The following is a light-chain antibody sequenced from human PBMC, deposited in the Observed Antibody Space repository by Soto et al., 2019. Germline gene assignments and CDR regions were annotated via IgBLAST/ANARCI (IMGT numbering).Light chain of an antibody. CDR2: YDS. Sequence: SYELTQPPSVSVVPGKTARITCGGNNIGSKSVHWYQQKPGQAPVLVIYYDSDRPSGIPERFSGSNSGNTATLTISRVEAGDEADYYCQVWDSSSDHGVFGGGTKLTVL. CDR3: QVWDSSSDHGV. CDR1: NIGSKS. J-gene: IGLJ3*02. V-gene: IGLV3-21*04.